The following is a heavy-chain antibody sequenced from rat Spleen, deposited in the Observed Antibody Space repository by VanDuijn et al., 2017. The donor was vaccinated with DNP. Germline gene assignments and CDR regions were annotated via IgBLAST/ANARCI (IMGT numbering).Heavy chain of an antibody. CDR3: ARHYGGYSYYWYFDF. CDR2: ISTSGGST. J-gene: IGHJ1*01. Sequence: EVQLVESGGGLVQPGRSLKLSCAASGFTFSFYGMAWVRQAPKKGLEWVASISTSGGSTYYRDSVKGRFTISRDNAKSTLYLQMDSLRSEDTATYYCARHYGGYSYYWYFDFWGPGTMVTVSS. CDR1: GFTFSFYG. V-gene: IGHV5S13*01. D-gene: IGHD1-11*01.